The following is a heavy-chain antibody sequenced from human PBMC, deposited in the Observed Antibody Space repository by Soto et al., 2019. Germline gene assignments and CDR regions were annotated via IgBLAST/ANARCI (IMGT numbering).Heavy chain of an antibody. J-gene: IGHJ5*02. CDR3: AEWARYCSGADCRA. V-gene: IGHV3-23*01. CDR2: ISGSGTIT. CDR1: GFPFSSRA. Sequence: EVQLLESGGGLVQPGGSLRLSCAASGFPFSSRAMSWVRQAPGKGLEWVSAISGSGTITYYADSVKGRFTISRDTYKNTLYLQMISLRADDTAVYYCAEWARYCSGADCRAWGQGTLVTVSS. D-gene: IGHD2-15*01.